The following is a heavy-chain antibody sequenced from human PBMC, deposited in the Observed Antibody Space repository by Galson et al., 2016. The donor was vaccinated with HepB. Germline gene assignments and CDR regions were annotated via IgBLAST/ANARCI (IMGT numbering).Heavy chain of an antibody. Sequence: SLRLSCAASGFTFSDYWMNWVRQAPGQGLEWVANIKRDGSQIYYVDSVKGRFTISRDNFQNSLFLQMSSLRAEDTAVYHCARAQWRQARRAAYFDYWGQGTLVIVSS. V-gene: IGHV3-7*04. D-gene: IGHD5-18*01. J-gene: IGHJ4*02. CDR1: GFTFSDYW. CDR3: ARAQWRQARRAAYFDY. CDR2: IKRDGSQI.